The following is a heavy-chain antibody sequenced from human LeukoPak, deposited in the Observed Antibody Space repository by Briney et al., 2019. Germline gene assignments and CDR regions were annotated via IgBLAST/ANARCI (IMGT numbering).Heavy chain of an antibody. CDR1: GYTFTNYY. CDR2: INPSGSST. J-gene: IGHJ3*02. Sequence: ASVKVSCKASGYTFTNYYIHWVRQAPGQGLEWMGIINPSGSSTSYAQKFQGRVTMTRDTSTSTVYMELSSLRSEDTAVYYCAGGTTNTKGAFDMWGQGTMVTSLQ. CDR3: AGGTTNTKGAFDM. V-gene: IGHV1-46*01. D-gene: IGHD2-8*01.